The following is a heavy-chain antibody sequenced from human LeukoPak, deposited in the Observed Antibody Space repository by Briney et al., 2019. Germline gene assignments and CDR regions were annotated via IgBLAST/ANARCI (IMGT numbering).Heavy chain of an antibody. CDR1: GGSISSSNW. V-gene: IGHV4-4*02. Sequence: SETLSLTCTVSGGSISSSNWWSWVRQPPGKGLEWIGEIYHSGSTNYNPSLKSRVTISVDTSKNQFSLKLSSVTAADTAVYYCARRTVHLSGTGVDFDYWGQGTLVTVSS. CDR3: ARRTVHLSGTGVDFDY. D-gene: IGHD1-20*01. J-gene: IGHJ4*02. CDR2: IYHSGST.